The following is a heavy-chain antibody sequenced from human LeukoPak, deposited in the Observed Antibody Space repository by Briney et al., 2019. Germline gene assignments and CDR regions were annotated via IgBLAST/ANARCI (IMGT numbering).Heavy chain of an antibody. CDR1: GYTFTSYG. V-gene: IGHV1-18*01. CDR2: ISAYNGNT. Sequence: GASVKVSCKASGYTFTSYGISWVRQAPGQGLEWMGWISAYNGNTNYVQNLQGRVTMTTDTSTSTAYMELRSLRADDTAVYYCARDHQHDYGELFDYWGQGTLVTVSS. D-gene: IGHD4-17*01. CDR3: ARDHQHDYGELFDY. J-gene: IGHJ4*02.